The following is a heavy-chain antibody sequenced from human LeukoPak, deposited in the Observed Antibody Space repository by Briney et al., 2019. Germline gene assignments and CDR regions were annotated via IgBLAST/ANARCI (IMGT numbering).Heavy chain of an antibody. Sequence: GGSLRLSCAASGFTFSSYVMHWVRQAPGKGLEWVAIISYDGSNEYYADSVKGRFTISRDNAKNTLYLQMNSLRAEDTAVYYCASLGYCSSTSCYLNYYYYMDVWGKGTTVTVSS. J-gene: IGHJ6*03. D-gene: IGHD2-2*01. V-gene: IGHV3-30*04. CDR2: ISYDGSNE. CDR3: ASLGYCSSTSCYLNYYYYMDV. CDR1: GFTFSSYV.